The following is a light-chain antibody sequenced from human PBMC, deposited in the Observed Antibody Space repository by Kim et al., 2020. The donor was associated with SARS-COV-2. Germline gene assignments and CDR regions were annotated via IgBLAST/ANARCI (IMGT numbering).Light chain of an antibody. V-gene: IGLV6-57*01. J-gene: IGLJ3*02. CDR3: QSYDSSNWV. CDR1: TGSIASNY. CDR2: DDN. Sequence: GKTVTISCTRSTGSIASNYVQWYQQRPGSSPTTVIYDDNQRPSGVPDRFSGSIDSSSNSASLTISGLKTEDEADYYCQSYDSSNWVFGGGTKLTVL.